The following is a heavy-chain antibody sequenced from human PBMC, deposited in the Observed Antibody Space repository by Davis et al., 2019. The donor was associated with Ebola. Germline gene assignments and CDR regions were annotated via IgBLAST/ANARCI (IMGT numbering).Heavy chain of an antibody. J-gene: IGHJ5*02. D-gene: IGHD1-26*01. CDR2: IYYSGST. Sequence: SETLSLTCAVYGGSFSGYYWSWIRQPPGKGLEWIGYIYYSGSTNYNPSLKSRVTISVDTSKNQFSLKLSSVTAADTAVYYCARVGSLHTAEFDPWGQGTLVTVSS. V-gene: IGHV4-59*12. CDR3: ARVGSLHTAEFDP. CDR1: GGSFSGYY.